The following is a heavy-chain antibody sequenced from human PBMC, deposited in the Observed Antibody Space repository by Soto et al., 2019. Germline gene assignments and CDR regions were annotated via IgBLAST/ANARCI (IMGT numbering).Heavy chain of an antibody. CDR1: GFTFDDYA. V-gene: IGHV3-9*01. Sequence: PGGSLRLSCAASGFTFDDYAMHWVRQAPGKGLEWVSGISWNSGSIGYADSVKGRFTISRDNAKNSLYLQMNSLRAEDTALYYCAREYCTNGVCYTVYSSGWNWAFDIWGQGTMVTVSS. J-gene: IGHJ3*02. CDR3: AREYCTNGVCYTVYSSGWNWAFDI. CDR2: ISWNSGSI. D-gene: IGHD2-8*01.